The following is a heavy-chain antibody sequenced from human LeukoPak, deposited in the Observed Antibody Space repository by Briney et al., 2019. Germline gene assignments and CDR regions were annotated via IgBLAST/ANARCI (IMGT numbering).Heavy chain of an antibody. CDR1: GITFSSYG. D-gene: IGHD1-26*01. CDR3: AKDRLGAMMYFDF. CDR2: ISSTGGTT. V-gene: IGHV3-23*01. J-gene: IGHJ4*02. Sequence: PGGSLRLSCAASGITFSSYGMSWVRQAPGKGLEWVSSISSTGGTTYYADSVRGRFTISRDNSKSTLSLQMNGLRAEDTAIYYCAKDRLGAMMYFDFWGQGTLVTVSS.